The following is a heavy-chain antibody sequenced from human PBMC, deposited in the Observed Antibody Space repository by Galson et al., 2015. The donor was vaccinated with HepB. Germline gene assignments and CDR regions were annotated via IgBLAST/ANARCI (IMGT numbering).Heavy chain of an antibody. D-gene: IGHD3-22*01. J-gene: IGHJ4*02. CDR1: GFTFSSFG. V-gene: IGHV3-30*18. CDR2: ISNDGSHN. CDR3: AKAADYYGGSISFLFDY. Sequence: SLRLSCAASGFTFSSFGMHWVRQAPGKGLEWVAVISNDGSHNYYTDSVKGRFTISRDNSKKTLFLQMDSLRPEDTAVYYCAKAADYYGGSISFLFDYLGQGTLVTVSS.